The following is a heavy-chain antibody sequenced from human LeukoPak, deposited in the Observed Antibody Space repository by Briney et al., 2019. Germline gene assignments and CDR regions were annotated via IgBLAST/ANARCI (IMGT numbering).Heavy chain of an antibody. J-gene: IGHJ4*02. D-gene: IGHD5-24*01. V-gene: IGHV4-59*08. Sequence: SETLSLTWTPSGASVNSNSSGCARQFPGKGLEWIGYIYYSGSTDYNPSLKGRVTISVDTSKSQFTLKLSSVTAADTTVYYCTCSAGRDGYNSGYWGQGTLVTVSS. CDR2: IYYSGST. CDR1: GASVNSNS. CDR3: TCSAGRDGYNSGY.